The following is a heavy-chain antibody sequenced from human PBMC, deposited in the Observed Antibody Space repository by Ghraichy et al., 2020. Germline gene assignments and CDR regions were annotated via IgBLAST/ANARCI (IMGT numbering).Heavy chain of an antibody. D-gene: IGHD1-20*01. J-gene: IGHJ6*02. CDR2: FYYSGSR. CDR1: GGSISSYY. Sequence: SETLSLTCTISGGSISSYYWSWIRQPPGEGLEWIAYFYYSGSRNYNPSLKSRVTISVDTSKNQFSLRLSPVTAADTAVYYCAKIAGITGIDNVLSYYGLDVWGQGTTVIVSS. CDR3: AKIAGITGIDNVLSYYGLDV. V-gene: IGHV4-59*01.